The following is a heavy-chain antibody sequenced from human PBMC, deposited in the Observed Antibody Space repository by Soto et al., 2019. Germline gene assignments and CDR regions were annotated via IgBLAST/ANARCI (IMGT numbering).Heavy chain of an antibody. CDR1: GGSVSSESHY. CDR2: IFANGHT. J-gene: IGHJ5*02. D-gene: IGHD6-13*01. CDR3: VASLAASGLNWLDP. Sequence: SETLSLTCPVSGGSVSSESHYWIWIRQPPGKGLEWIGLIFANGHTDYNPSLKSRVTMSVDASKNQFSLRLTSMTAADTAVYYCVASLAASGLNWLDPWGRGTLVTVSS. V-gene: IGHV4-61*01.